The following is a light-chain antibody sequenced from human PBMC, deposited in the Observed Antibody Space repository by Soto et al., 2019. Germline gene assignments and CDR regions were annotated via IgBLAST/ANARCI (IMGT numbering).Light chain of an antibody. J-gene: IGKJ5*01. CDR3: QQYGSSST. CDR2: GAS. CDR1: QSVSSSY. Sequence: EIVLTQSTGTLSLSHGERATLSCRASQSVSSSYLAWYQQKPGQAPRLLIYGASSRATGVPDRISGSGSWTDFTLTISRLEPEDFAVYYCQQYGSSSTFGQGTLLEIK. V-gene: IGKV3-20*01.